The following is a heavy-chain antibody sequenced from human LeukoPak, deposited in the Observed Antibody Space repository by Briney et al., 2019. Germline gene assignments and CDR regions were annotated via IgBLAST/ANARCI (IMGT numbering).Heavy chain of an antibody. Sequence: PGGSLRLSCAASGFTFSSYWMTWVRQAPGKGLEWVANIKEDGSQKFYLDSVKGRFTISRDNAKDSLFLQMNSLRAEDTAVYYCARHYDGTGYSLDYWGQGTLVNVSS. V-gene: IGHV3-7*01. CDR1: GFTFSSYW. J-gene: IGHJ4*02. CDR2: IKEDGSQK. CDR3: ARHYDGTGYSLDY. D-gene: IGHD3-22*01.